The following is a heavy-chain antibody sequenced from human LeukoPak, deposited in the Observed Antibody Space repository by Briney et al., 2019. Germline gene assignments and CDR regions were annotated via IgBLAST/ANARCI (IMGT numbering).Heavy chain of an antibody. CDR2: FKSSSYI. D-gene: IGHD3-3*01. Sequence: GGSLRLSCAASGFVFSSYDMTWVRQAPGKGLEWVSCFKSSSYIYYADSVRGRFTISRDNAKNSLYLQMNSLRAEDTAVYYCARELPLTIVGVANGMDVWGQGTTVIVSS. CDR1: GFVFSSYD. J-gene: IGHJ6*02. CDR3: ARELPLTIVGVANGMDV. V-gene: IGHV3-21*01.